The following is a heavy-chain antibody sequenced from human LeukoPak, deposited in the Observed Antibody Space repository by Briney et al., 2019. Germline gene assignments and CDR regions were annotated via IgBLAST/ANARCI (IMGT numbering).Heavy chain of an antibody. D-gene: IGHD3-3*01. CDR3: ARAKLRFLDSDY. CDR1: GYTFTGYY. Sequence: ASVNVSCKASGYTFTGYYMHWVRQAPGQGLEWMGWINPNSGGTNYAQKFQGRVTMTRYTSISTAYMKLSRLRSDGTAVYYCARAKLRFLDSDYWGQGTLVTVSS. J-gene: IGHJ4*02. V-gene: IGHV1-2*02. CDR2: INPNSGGT.